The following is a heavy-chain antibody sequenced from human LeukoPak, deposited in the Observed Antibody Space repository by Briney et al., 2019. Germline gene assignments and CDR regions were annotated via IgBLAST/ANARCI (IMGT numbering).Heavy chain of an antibody. D-gene: IGHD2-21*02. V-gene: IGHV4-39*01. CDR1: GGSISSSSYY. CDR2: IFYTGNI. CDR3: ARHSRVLTTAIPFDY. Sequence: SETLSLTCTLSGGSISSSSYYCGWVRQPPGKGLEWIGSIFYTGNIYYKSSLKRRVTVSVDTSRNQFFLNLNSVTAADTAVYYCARHSRVLTTAIPFDYWGQGTLVTVSS. J-gene: IGHJ4*02.